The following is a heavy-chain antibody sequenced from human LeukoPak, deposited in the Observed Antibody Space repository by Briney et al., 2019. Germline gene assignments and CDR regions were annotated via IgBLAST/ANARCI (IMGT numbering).Heavy chain of an antibody. V-gene: IGHV3-49*04. D-gene: IGHD4-23*01. CDR1: GFTFGDYA. J-gene: IGHJ4*02. CDR3: TRAHGGGEDY. CDR2: IRSKAYGGTT. Sequence: GGSLRLSCTASGFTFGDYAMSWVRQAPGKGLEWVGFIRSKAYGGTTEYAASVKGRFTISRDDSKSIAYLQMNSLKTEDTAVYYCTRAHGGGEDYWGQGTLVTVSS.